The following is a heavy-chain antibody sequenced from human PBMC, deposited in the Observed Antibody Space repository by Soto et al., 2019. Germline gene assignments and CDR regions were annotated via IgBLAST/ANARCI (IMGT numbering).Heavy chain of an antibody. D-gene: IGHD1-20*01. CDR3: AKAKNDYNWDNRPPFDY. CDR1: GFTLRNYA. Sequence: GSLRLSCEASGFTLRNYAMTWIRQAPGKGLEWVSLISANDVGTYYAESVKTRFTISTDQSRNTVYLQMDSLRADDTAIYYCAKAKNDYNWDNRPPFDYWGQGTLVT. CDR2: ISANDVGT. J-gene: IGHJ4*02. V-gene: IGHV3-23*01.